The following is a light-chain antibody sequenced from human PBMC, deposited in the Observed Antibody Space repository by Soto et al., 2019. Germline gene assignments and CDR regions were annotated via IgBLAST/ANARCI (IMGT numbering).Light chain of an antibody. J-gene: IGKJ4*01. CDR3: QQDYNYTLT. V-gene: IGKV1-6*01. Sequence: AIQITQSPSSLSASVGDRVTITCRASQGIRNDLGWYQQKPGKAPKILIYAACSLQSGVPSRFSGSGSGTDFTLTISSLQPEDFATYYCQQDYNYTLTFGGGTKVDIK. CDR1: QGIRND. CDR2: AAC.